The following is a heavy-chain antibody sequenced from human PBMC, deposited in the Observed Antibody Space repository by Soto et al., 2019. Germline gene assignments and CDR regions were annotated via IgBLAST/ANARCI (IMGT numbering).Heavy chain of an antibody. CDR1: GFTFSSYA. V-gene: IGHV3-30-3*01. D-gene: IGHD4-17*01. CDR2: ISYDGSNK. J-gene: IGHJ5*02. CDR3: ARDLRRENWFDP. Sequence: QVQLVESGGGVVQPGRSLRLSCAASGFTFSSYAMHWVRQAPGKGLEWVAVISYDGSNKYYADSVKGRFTISRDNSKNTLYLQMNSLRAEDTAVYYCARDLRRENWFDPWGQGTLVTVSS.